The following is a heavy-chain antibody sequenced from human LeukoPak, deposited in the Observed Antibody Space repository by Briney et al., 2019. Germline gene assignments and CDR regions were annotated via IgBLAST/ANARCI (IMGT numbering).Heavy chain of an antibody. Sequence: GASVKVSCKASGYTFTSYYMHWVRQAPGQGLEWMGIINPSGGSTSYAQKFQGRVTMTRNTSTTTVYMELSSLRSDDTAVYYCVRDDYGSGSYYNLAYWGQGALVTVSS. D-gene: IGHD3-10*01. J-gene: IGHJ4*02. CDR3: VRDDYGSGSYYNLAY. CDR2: INPSGGST. V-gene: IGHV1-46*01. CDR1: GYTFTSYY.